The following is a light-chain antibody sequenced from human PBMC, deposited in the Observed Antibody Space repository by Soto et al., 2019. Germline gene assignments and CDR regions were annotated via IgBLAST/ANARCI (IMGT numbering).Light chain of an antibody. Sequence: QSVLTLPPSASRSPGQSVPISCTGTSSDVGGYNYVSWYQQHPGKAPKLMIYEVSKRPSGVPDRFSGSKSGNTASLTVSGLQAEDEADYYWSSYGGNIHYVFGTGAKVTVL. CDR1: SSDVGGYNY. V-gene: IGLV2-8*02. CDR3: SSYGGNIHYV. CDR2: EVS. J-gene: IGLJ1*01.